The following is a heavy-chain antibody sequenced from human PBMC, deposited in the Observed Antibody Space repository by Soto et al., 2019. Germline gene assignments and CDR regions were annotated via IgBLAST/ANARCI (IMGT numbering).Heavy chain of an antibody. CDR1: GYTFTGYY. D-gene: IGHD3-10*01. CDR2: INPNSGGT. CDR3: ASARRVITMVRFVDYGTDV. Sequence: ASVKVSCKASGYTFTGYYMHWVRQAPGQGLEWVGWINPNSGGTNYAQKFQGWVTMTRDTSISTAYMELSRLRSDDTDVDYCASARRVITMVRFVDYGTDVWGQGTTVTVSS. J-gene: IGHJ6*02. V-gene: IGHV1-2*04.